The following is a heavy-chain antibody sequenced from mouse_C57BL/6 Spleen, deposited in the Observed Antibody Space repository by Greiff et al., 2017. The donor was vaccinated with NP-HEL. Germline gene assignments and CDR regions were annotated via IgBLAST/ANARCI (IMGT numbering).Heavy chain of an antibody. CDR3: ARRNSRGDYFDY. CDR1: GYTFTSYW. V-gene: IGHV1-55*01. CDR2: IYPGSGST. Sequence: QVQLQQPGAELVKPGASVKMSCKASGYTFTSYWITWVKQRPGQGLEWIGDIYPGSGSTNYNEKFKSKATLTVDTSSSTAYMQLSSLTSEDSAVYYCARRNSRGDYFDYWGQGTTLTVSS. J-gene: IGHJ2*01.